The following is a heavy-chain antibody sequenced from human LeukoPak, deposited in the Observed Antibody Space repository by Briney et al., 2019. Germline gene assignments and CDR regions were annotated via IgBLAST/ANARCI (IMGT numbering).Heavy chain of an antibody. Sequence: GGSLRLSCAASGFTFSTYWMYWVRQAPGKGLVWVSLINTDGSSTTYADSVKGRFTISRDNAKNTLYLQMNSLRAEDTAVYYCARDGSSLYYYYYYMDVWGKGTTVTVSS. CDR2: INTDGSST. D-gene: IGHD2-2*01. J-gene: IGHJ6*03. CDR3: ARDGSSLYYYYYYMDV. V-gene: IGHV3-74*01. CDR1: GFTFSTYW.